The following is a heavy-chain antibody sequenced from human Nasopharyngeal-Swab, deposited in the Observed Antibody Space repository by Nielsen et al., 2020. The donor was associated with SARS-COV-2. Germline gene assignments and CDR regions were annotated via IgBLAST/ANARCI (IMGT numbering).Heavy chain of an antibody. CDR3: AKGTGSYFTGDYYFDY. CDR1: GFTFSSYA. D-gene: IGHD1-26*01. V-gene: IGHV3-23*01. Sequence: GESLKISCAAPGFTFSSYAMSWVRQAPGKGLEWVSAISGSGGSTYHADSVKGRFTISRDNSKNTLYLQMNSLRAEDTAVYYCAKGTGSYFTGDYYFDYWGQGTLVTVSS. J-gene: IGHJ4*02. CDR2: ISGSGGST.